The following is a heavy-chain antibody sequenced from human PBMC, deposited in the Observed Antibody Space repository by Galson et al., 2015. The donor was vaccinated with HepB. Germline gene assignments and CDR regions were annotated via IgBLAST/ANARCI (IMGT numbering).Heavy chain of an antibody. Sequence: SVKVSCKASGYSFGTLYMHWVRQAPGQGLEWMGVISPSGDRAGYAQKFQGRLTMTRDMSTSTLYMELRSLRSDDTAVYYCVRDSSAGWLSSDYWGQGTLVTVSS. D-gene: IGHD6-19*01. CDR2: ISPSGDRA. V-gene: IGHV1-46*01. J-gene: IGHJ4*02. CDR3: VRDSSAGWLSSDY. CDR1: GYSFGTLY.